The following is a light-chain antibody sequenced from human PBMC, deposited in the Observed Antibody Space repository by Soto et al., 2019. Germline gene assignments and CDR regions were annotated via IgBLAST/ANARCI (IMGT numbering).Light chain of an antibody. Sequence: QSALTQPASVSGSPGQSITISCTGTSSDVGNYNLVSWYQQHPGKAPKLMIYDVNQRPSGVSDRFSGSKSGNTASLTISGLQAEDAADYYCCSYAGSYTWVFGGGTKLTVL. J-gene: IGLJ3*02. CDR1: SSDVGNYNL. V-gene: IGLV2-23*02. CDR2: DVN. CDR3: CSYAGSYTWV.